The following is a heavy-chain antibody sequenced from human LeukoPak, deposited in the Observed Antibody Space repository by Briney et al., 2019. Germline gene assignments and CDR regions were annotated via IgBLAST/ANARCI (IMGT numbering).Heavy chain of an antibody. D-gene: IGHD4-17*01. V-gene: IGHV3-7*01. J-gene: IGHJ4*02. CDR2: IKQDGSEK. CDR1: GFTFNNYW. Sequence: PGGSLTLSCAASGFTFNNYWMSWVRQAPGKGLQWVANIKQDGSEKYYVDSVKGRFTISRDNAKNSLYLQMNSLRAEDTAVYYCARDRDYGDYEPPVRFDYWGQGTLVTVSS. CDR3: ARDRDYGDYEPPVRFDY.